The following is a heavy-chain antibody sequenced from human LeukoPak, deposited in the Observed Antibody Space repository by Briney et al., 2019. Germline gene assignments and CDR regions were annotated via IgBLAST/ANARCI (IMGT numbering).Heavy chain of an antibody. J-gene: IGHJ5*02. CDR2: IWYDGSNK. D-gene: IGHD6-13*01. V-gene: IGHV3-33*01. CDR1: GFTFSSYG. Sequence: GGSLRLSCAASGFTFSSYGMHWGRQAPGKGVEWGAVIWYDGSNKYYADSVKGRFTISRDNSKNTLYLQMNSLRAEDTAVYNCARDPIAAAGTVIWYNWFDPWGQGTLVTVSS. CDR3: ARDPIAAAGTVIWYNWFDP.